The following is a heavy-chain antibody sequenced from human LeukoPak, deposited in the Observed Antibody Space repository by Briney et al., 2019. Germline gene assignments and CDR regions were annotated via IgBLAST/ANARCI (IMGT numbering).Heavy chain of an antibody. J-gene: IGHJ3*02. CDR1: GGTFSSYA. Sequence: AASVKVSCKASGGTFSSYAISWVRQAPGQGLEWMGGIIPIFGTANYAQKFQGRVTITADESTSTAYMEQSSLRSEDTAVYYCARESLQGSLDAFDIWGQGTMVTVSS. V-gene: IGHV1-69*13. CDR2: IIPIFGTA. CDR3: ARESLQGSLDAFDI.